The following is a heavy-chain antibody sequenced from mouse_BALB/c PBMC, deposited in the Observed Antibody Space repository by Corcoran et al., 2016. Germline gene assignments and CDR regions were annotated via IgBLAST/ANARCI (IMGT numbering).Heavy chain of an antibody. Sequence: QVQLQQSGPELKKPGETVKISCKASGYTFTNYGMNWVKQAPGKGLKWMGWINTYTGEPTYADDFKGRFAFSLETSASTAYLQINNLKNEDTATEFCAITTEVADYYAMDYWGQGTSVTVSS. CDR3: AITTEVADYYAMDY. CDR2: INTYTGEP. CDR1: GYTFTNYG. J-gene: IGHJ4*01. D-gene: IGHD1-1*01. V-gene: IGHV9-3-1*01.